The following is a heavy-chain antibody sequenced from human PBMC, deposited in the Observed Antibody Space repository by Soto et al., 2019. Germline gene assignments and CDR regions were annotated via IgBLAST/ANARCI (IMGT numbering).Heavy chain of an antibody. CDR3: AKSFPDLMDV. Sequence: EVQLLESGGGLVQPGGSLRLSCAASGITFSSYAMSWVRQAPGKGLEWVSGISGSGGSTYYADSVKGRFTISRDNSKNTLYLQMTSMRAEDTAVYYCAKSFPDLMDVWGQGTTVTVSS. J-gene: IGHJ6*02. CDR2: ISGSGGST. CDR1: GITFSSYA. V-gene: IGHV3-23*01.